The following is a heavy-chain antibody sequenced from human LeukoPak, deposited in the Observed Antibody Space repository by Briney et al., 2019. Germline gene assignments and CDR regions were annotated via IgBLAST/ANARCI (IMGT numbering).Heavy chain of an antibody. CDR3: AISMYGDPSGAFDI. Sequence: GESLKISCKGSGYRFTSYWIGWVRQMPRKGLEWMGIIYLRDSDTRYSPSFQGQITILADKSNSTAYVQWSSLKALDTAMYYCAISMYGDPSGAFDIWGQGTMVTVSS. D-gene: IGHD4-17*01. CDR1: GYRFTSYW. J-gene: IGHJ3*02. CDR2: IYLRDSDT. V-gene: IGHV5-51*01.